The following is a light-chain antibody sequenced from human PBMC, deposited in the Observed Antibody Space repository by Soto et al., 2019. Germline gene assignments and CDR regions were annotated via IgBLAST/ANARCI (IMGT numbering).Light chain of an antibody. CDR2: DGS. CDR1: QNLHSF. CDR3: HTYRSYSLHT. V-gene: IGKV3-11*01. J-gene: IGKJ2*01. Sequence: EIVLTQSPATLSVSPGERVTLSCRASQNLHSFLNWYQQRPGQAPRPLIYDGSKRPAGVPDRISGDGSGTDYTLTISSLQPDDCATYYCHTYRSYSLHTFGQGTKLQIK.